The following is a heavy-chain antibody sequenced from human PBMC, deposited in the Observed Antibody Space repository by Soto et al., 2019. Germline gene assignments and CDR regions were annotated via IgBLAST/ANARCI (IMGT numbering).Heavy chain of an antibody. CDR2: IYHSGST. V-gene: IGHV4-4*02. J-gene: IGHJ6*02. Sequence: QVQLQEWGPGLVKPSGTLSLTCAVSGGSISSSNWWTWVRHPPGKGLEWIGEIYHSGSTNYNPSLKSRVTISVDKSKNQFSLKVSSVTAVDTAVYYCAILLRSTYGMDVWGQGTTVTVSS. D-gene: IGHD3-3*01. CDR1: GGSISSSNW. CDR3: AILLRSTYGMDV.